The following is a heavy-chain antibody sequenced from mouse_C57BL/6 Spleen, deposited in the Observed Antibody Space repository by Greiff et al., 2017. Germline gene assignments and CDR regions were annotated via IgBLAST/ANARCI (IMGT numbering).Heavy chain of an antibody. CDR2: IDPSDSYT. J-gene: IGHJ2*01. CDR3: ARRDGYHFDY. V-gene: IGHV1-69*01. D-gene: IGHD2-3*01. CDR1: GYTFTSYW. Sequence: QVQLQQPGAELVMPGASVKLSCKASGYTFTSYWMHWVKQRPGQGLEWIGEIDPSDSYTNYNQKFKGKSTLTVDKSSSTAYMQLSSLTSEDSAVYYCARRDGYHFDYWGQGTTLTVSS.